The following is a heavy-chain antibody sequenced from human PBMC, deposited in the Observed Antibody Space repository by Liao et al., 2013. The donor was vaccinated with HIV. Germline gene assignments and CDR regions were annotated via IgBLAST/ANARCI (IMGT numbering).Heavy chain of an antibody. CDR3: ARVRRVRGSEAFDI. V-gene: IGHV4-59*01. Sequence: QVQLQESGPGLVKPSETLSLTCTVSGGSISSYYWSWIRQPPGKGLEWIGYIYYSGSTNYNPSLKSRVTISVDTSKNQFSLKLSSVTAADTAVYYCARVRRVRGSEAFDIWGQGTMVTVSS. CDR2: IYYSGST. CDR1: GGSISSYY. J-gene: IGHJ3*02. D-gene: IGHD1-14*01.